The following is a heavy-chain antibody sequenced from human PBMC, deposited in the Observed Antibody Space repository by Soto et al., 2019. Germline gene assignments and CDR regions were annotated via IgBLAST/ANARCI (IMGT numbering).Heavy chain of an antibody. Sequence: SATLSLTCAVSGFSISSGNYWGWIRKHPGKGLEWIGSVYHGGNTYYNPSLKSRVSISIDLSKNQFSLKLTSVTAADTAAYYCARARWYDAFNVWGQGTVVTVSS. J-gene: IGHJ3*01. V-gene: IGHV4-38-2*01. CDR3: ARARWYDAFNV. CDR2: VYHGGNT. D-gene: IGHD2-15*01. CDR1: GFSISSGNY.